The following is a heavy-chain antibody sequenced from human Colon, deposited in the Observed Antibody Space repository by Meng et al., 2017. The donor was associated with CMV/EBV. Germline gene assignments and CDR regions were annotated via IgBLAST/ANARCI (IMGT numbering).Heavy chain of an antibody. J-gene: IGHJ4*02. CDR1: GFTFSSYG. CDR3: AKDPPDY. V-gene: IGHV3-30*02. CDR2: TRYDGSNK. Sequence: GESLKISCAASGFTFSSYGMHWVRQAPGKGLEWVAFTRYDGSNKYYVDSVKGRFTISRDNSKNTLYLQMNSLRGEDTAVYYCAKDPPDYWGQGTLVTVSS.